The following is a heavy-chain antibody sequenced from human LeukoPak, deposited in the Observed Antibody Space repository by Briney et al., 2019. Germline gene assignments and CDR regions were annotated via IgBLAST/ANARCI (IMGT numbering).Heavy chain of an antibody. CDR3: ARDVGLGSSSLTNRTPLDDY. Sequence: RASVKVSCKASGYTFTGYYMHWVRQAPGQGLEWMGWINPNSGGTNYAQKFQGRVTMTRDTSIRTAYMELSRLRSDDTAVYYCARDVGLGSSSLTNRTPLDDYWGQGTLVTVSS. J-gene: IGHJ4*02. CDR1: GYTFTGYY. V-gene: IGHV1-2*02. CDR2: INPNSGGT. D-gene: IGHD6-13*01.